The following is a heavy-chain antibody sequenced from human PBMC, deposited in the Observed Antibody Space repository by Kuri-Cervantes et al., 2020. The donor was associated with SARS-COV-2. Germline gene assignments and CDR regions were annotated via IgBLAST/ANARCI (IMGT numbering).Heavy chain of an antibody. V-gene: IGHV4-34*01. CDR1: GGSISSYY. D-gene: IGHD3-3*01. CDR3: ARRKKDYYDFWSGASQFDP. J-gene: IGHJ5*02. CDR2: INHSGST. Sequence: ESLKISCTVSGGSISSYYWSWIRQPAGKGLEWIGEINHSGSTNYNPSLKSRVTISVDTSKNQFSLKLSSVTAADTAVYYCARRKKDYYDFWSGASQFDPWGQGTLVTVSS.